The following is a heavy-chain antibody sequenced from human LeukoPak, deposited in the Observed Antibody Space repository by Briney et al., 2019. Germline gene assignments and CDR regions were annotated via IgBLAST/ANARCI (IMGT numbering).Heavy chain of an antibody. Sequence: PSETLSLTCTVSGGSIRNYYWTWIRQPTGKGLEWIGYIHDSGSTHYNPSLRSRLTMSVDTSKNQFSLNLSSVTAADTAVYYCATQCASQTLAYGYWGQGTLVTVSS. CDR2: IHDSGST. J-gene: IGHJ4*02. CDR3: ATQCASQTLAYGY. D-gene: IGHD4-17*01. CDR1: GGSIRNYY. V-gene: IGHV4-59*08.